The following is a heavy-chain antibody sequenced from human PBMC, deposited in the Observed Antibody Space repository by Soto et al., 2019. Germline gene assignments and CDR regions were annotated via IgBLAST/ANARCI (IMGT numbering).Heavy chain of an antibody. V-gene: IGHV1-69*04. CDR3: ARDSATQGGAFDV. J-gene: IGHJ3*01. D-gene: IGHD2-15*01. CDR1: GGTFSSYT. CDR2: IIPILGIA. Sequence: SVKVSCKASGGTFSSYTISWVRQAPGQGLEWMGRIIPILGIANYAQKFQGRVTITADKSTSTAYMELSSLRSEDTAVYYCARDSATQGGAFDVWGQGTMVTVSS.